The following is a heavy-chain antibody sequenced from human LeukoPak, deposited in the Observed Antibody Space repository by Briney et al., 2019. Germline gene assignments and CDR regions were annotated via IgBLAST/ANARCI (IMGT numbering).Heavy chain of an antibody. CDR2: IYTSGST. D-gene: IGHD3-3*01. V-gene: IGHV4-4*07. CDR1: GGSISSYY. J-gene: IGHJ4*02. Sequence: SETLSLTCAVYGGSISSYYWSWIRQPAGKGLEWIGRIYTSGSTNYNPSLKSRVTMSVDTSKNQFSLKLSSVTAADTAVYYCAREGLWSGYLNYWGQGTLVTVSS. CDR3: AREGLWSGYLNY.